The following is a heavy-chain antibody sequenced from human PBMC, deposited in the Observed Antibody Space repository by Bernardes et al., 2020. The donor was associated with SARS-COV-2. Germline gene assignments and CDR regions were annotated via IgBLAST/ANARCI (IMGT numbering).Heavy chain of an antibody. CDR1: GGSISSSSYY. CDR2: IYYSGST. CDR3: ARTSYYDTTF. J-gene: IGHJ3*01. V-gene: IGHV4-39*02. D-gene: IGHD3-22*01. Sequence: ETLSLTCTVSGGSISSSSYYWAWIRQPPGKGLEWIGNIYYSGSTYYNPSLKSRVTISVDTSKNLFSLKLSSVTAADTAVYYCARTSYYDTTFWGHGTVVTVSS.